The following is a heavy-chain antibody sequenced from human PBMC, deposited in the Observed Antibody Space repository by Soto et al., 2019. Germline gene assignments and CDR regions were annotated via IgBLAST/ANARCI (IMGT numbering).Heavy chain of an antibody. V-gene: IGHV3-30-3*01. D-gene: IGHD3-16*01. CDR2: MSYDGSNK. Sequence: QVQLVESGGGVVQPGRSLRLSCAASGFTFSSYAMHWVRRAPGKGLEWMAVMSYDGSNKYYADSVKGRFTISRDNSKNTLYLQMNSLRPEDPALYYCASDGGAYWGQGTLVIVSS. J-gene: IGHJ4*02. CDR1: GFTFSSYA. CDR3: ASDGGAY.